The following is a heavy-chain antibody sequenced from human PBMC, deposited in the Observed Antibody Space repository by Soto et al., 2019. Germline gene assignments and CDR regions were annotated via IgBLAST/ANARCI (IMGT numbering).Heavy chain of an antibody. CDR1: GYTFNSHG. D-gene: IGHD2-21*02. CDR2: ISVYDGQT. V-gene: IGHV1-18*01. Sequence: ASVKVSCKASGYTFNSHGISWVRQAPGQRLEWMGWISVYDGQTNYAQKLQGRVTMTTDTSTSTAYMELRSLRSDDTAVYYCARVHLAYCGGDCYSSTDYWGQGTLVTVSS. J-gene: IGHJ4*02. CDR3: ARVHLAYCGGDCYSSTDY.